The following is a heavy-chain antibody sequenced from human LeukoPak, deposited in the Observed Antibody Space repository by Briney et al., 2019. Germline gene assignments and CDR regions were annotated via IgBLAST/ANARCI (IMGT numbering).Heavy chain of an antibody. J-gene: IGHJ4*02. CDR3: ATGRLEWLLSFDY. CDR1: GYTFTSYD. CDR2: MNPNSGNT. Sequence: ASVKVSCTASGYTFTSYDINWVRQATGQGLEWMGWMNPNSGNTGYAQKFQGRVTMTRNTSISTAYMELSSLRSEDTAVYYCATGRLEWLLSFDYWGQGTLVTVSS. D-gene: IGHD3-3*01. V-gene: IGHV1-8*01.